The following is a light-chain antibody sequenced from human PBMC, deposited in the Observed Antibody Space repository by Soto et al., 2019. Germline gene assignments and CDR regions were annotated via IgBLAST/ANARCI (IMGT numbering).Light chain of an antibody. Sequence: QSVLTPPHSASGTPGQRGTISFSGSSSNIGTSSVHWFQQLPGTAPKLLISTTNQRPSGVPERFSGSKSGTSASLAISGLQSEDEADYYCAAWDDSLNGHVFGTGTKVTVL. V-gene: IGLV1-44*01. CDR3: AAWDDSLNGHV. J-gene: IGLJ1*01. CDR2: TTN. CDR1: SSNIGTSS.